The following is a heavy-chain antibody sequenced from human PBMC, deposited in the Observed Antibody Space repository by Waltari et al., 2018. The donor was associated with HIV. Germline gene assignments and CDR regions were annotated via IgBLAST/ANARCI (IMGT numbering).Heavy chain of an antibody. CDR2: ICSNGKKI. CDR1: GFNVTHFA. J-gene: IGHJ5*02. CDR3: ASPAGDCSGNFCYTGEIDP. Sequence: QVTLVESGGGVVQPGKSLRLSCVASGFNVTHFAMHWVRQAQGKGVYVLVMICSNGKKIFYGESVKGRFIISRDSPKNTIFRQMNNLKVDDTALYYCASPAGDCSGNFCYTGEIDPWG. V-gene: IGHV3-33*03. D-gene: IGHD6-19*01.